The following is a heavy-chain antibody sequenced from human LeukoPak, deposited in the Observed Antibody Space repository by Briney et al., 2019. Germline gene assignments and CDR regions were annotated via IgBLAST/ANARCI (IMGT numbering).Heavy chain of an antibody. CDR3: AREYCSASRCQGFFDY. CDR2: IXXDGRAT. D-gene: IGHD2-15*01. Sequence: IXXDGRATGYENSVKGRFTISRDSAKKSLYLQMNSLRTEDTAFYYCAREYCSASRCQGFFDYWGQGTLVTVSS. V-gene: IGHV3-9*01. J-gene: IGHJ4*02.